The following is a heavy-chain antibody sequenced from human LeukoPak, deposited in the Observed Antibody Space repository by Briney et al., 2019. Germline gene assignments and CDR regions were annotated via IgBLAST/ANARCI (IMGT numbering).Heavy chain of an antibody. CDR3: ARANIVVVPAAMDGGYYFDY. CDR2: INPNSGGT. D-gene: IGHD2-2*01. Sequence: ASVKVSCKASGYTFTGYYMHWVRQAPGQGLEWMGWINPNSGGTNYAQKFQGRVTMTRDTSISTAYMELSRLRSDDTAVYYCARANIVVVPAAMDGGYYFDYWGQGTLVTVSS. V-gene: IGHV1-2*02. CDR1: GYTFTGYY. J-gene: IGHJ4*02.